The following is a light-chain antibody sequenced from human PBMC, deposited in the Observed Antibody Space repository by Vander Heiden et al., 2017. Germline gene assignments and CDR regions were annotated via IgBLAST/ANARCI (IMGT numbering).Light chain of an antibody. CDR2: KAS. CDR1: QSINTY. CDR3: QQYNSFTWT. J-gene: IGKJ1*01. V-gene: IGKV1-5*03. Sequence: DIQMTQSPSTLSASVGDRVTITCRASQSINTYLAWYQQKPGKAPNLLIYKASILESGVPSRLSGSGSGTEFTLTISSLQPDDFATYYCQQYNSFTWTFGQGTKVEIK.